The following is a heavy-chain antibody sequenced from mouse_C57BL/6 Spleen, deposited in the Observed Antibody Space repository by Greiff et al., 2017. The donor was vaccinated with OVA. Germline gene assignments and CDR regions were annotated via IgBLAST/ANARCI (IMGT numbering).Heavy chain of an antibody. CDR2: IDPANGNT. J-gene: IGHJ1*03. D-gene: IGHD1-1*01. CDR1: GFNIKNTY. V-gene: IGHV14-3*01. Sequence: EVQLVESVAELVRPGASVKLSCTASGFNIKNTYMHWVKQRPEQGLEWIGRIDPANGNTKYAPKFQGKATITADTSSNTAYLQLSSLTSEDTAIYYCARASFITTVVATWDWYFDVWGTGTTVTVSS. CDR3: ARASFITTVVATWDWYFDV.